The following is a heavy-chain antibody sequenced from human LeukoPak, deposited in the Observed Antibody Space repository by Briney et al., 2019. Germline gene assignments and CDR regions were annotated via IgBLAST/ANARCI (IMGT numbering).Heavy chain of an antibody. V-gene: IGHV4-59*01. Sequence: SETLSLTCTVSGGSLSSYYWSWIRQPPGKGLEWIGYIYYSGSTYYNPSLKSRVTTSVDTSKNQFSLKLSSVTAADTAVYYCARDSSGYDTLDYWGQGTLVTVSS. CDR3: ARDSSGYDTLDY. CDR1: GGSLSSYY. D-gene: IGHD5-12*01. J-gene: IGHJ4*02. CDR2: IYYSGST.